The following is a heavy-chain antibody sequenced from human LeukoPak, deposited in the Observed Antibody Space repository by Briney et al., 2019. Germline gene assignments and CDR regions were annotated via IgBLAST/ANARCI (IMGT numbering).Heavy chain of an antibody. CDR1: GGTFSSYA. J-gene: IGHJ4*02. CDR2: IIPIFGTA. CDR3: ARGGYGSGSYYNLYFDY. D-gene: IGHD3-10*01. V-gene: IGHV1-69*13. Sequence: ASVKVSCKASGGTFSSYAISWVRQAPGQGLEWMGGIIPIFGTANYAQKFQGRVTITADESTSTAYMELRSLRSDDTAVYYCARGGYGSGSYYNLYFDYWGQGTLVTVSS.